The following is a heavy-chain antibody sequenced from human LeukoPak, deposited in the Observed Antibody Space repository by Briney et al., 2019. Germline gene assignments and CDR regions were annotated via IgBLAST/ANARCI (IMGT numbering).Heavy chain of an antibody. V-gene: IGHV4-39*07. D-gene: IGHD3-22*01. Sequence: SETLSLTCTVSGASIKSTSYHWGWIRQPPGKGLEWIGTIYYSGSPYYNPSLNSRATLLVDTSRSQFSLRLSSVTAADTAVYYCARVIFDTSGYFDYWGQGNLVTVSS. J-gene: IGHJ4*02. CDR1: GASIKSTSYH. CDR2: IYYSGSP. CDR3: ARVIFDTSGYFDY.